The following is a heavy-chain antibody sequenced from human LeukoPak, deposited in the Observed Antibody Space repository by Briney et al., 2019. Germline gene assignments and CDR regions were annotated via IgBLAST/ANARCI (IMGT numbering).Heavy chain of an antibody. CDR2: IKQDGGGT. V-gene: IGHV3-7*02. Sequence: PGGSLRLSCAASGFNFNNYWMTCVRQAPGKGLDWVANIKQDGGGTYYVGSVKGRFTISRDNAKNSLYLQMNSLRAEDTAVYYCTSGRGSGYWGQGTPVTVSS. D-gene: IGHD3-10*01. CDR3: TSGRGSGY. CDR1: GFNFNNYW. J-gene: IGHJ4*02.